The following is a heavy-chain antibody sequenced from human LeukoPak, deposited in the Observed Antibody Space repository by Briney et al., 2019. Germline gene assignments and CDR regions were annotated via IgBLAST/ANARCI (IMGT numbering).Heavy chain of an antibody. D-gene: IGHD3-3*01. CDR3: ARGSRITIFGVVMDYYYMDV. Sequence: SVKVSCKASGGTFSSYAISWVRQAPGQGLEWMGGIIPIFGTANYAQKFQGRVTITTDESTSTAYMELSSLRSEDTAVYYCARGSRITIFGVVMDYYYMDVWGKGTTVTVSS. CDR2: IIPIFGTA. V-gene: IGHV1-69*05. J-gene: IGHJ6*03. CDR1: GGTFSSYA.